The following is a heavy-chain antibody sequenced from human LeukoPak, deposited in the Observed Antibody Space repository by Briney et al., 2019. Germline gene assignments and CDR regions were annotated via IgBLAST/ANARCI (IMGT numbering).Heavy chain of an antibody. CDR2: IDSAGARI. CDR1: GFGFSGYW. Sequence: GGSLSLSCAGSGFGFSGYWIHWVRQVPGKGLAWVSRIDSAGARIQYAGSVKGRFTISRDNAKNTVYLQMNSLRPEDTAVYYCVADSENRSGGDFWGQGTLVTVSS. J-gene: IGHJ4*02. V-gene: IGHV3-74*01. D-gene: IGHD3-10*01. CDR3: VADSENRSGGDF.